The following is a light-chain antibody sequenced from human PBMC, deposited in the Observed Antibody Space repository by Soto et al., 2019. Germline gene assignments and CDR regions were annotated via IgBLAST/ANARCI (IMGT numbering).Light chain of an antibody. CDR2: VAS. J-gene: IGKJ2*01. V-gene: IGKV1-12*01. Sequence: DIQMTQSPSSVSASVGDRVTITCRASQGIDNWLAWYQQKPGKAPKLLIYVASNLQSGVPSSFSGSGSGTEFTITISSLKPEDFATYYCQQGKSFRDTFGQGTKVDIK. CDR3: QQGKSFRDT. CDR1: QGIDNW.